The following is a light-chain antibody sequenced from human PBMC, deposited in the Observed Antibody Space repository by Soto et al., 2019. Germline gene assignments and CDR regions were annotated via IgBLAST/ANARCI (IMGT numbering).Light chain of an antibody. CDR2: GAS. CDR1: QSVSSN. Sequence: TQSPATLSVSPGERATLSCRASQSVSSNLAWYQQKPGQAPRLLIYGASNRATDIPARFSGSGSGTDFTLTISNLEPEDFAVYYCQQHSHWPPWTFGQGTKVDIK. V-gene: IGKV3-11*01. CDR3: QQHSHWPPWT. J-gene: IGKJ1*01.